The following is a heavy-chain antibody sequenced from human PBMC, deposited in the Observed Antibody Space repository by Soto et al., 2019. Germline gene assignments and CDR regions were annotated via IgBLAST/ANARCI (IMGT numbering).Heavy chain of an antibody. V-gene: IGHV1-8*01. D-gene: IGHD3-10*01. CDR1: GDTLTPYD. CDR3: ARGRASGSYYLLDY. J-gene: IGHJ4*02. CDR2: INPNSGNI. Sequence: GSLKVSCQASGDTLTPYDINWGRQGTGHGLEWMGWINPNSGNIGYAQRFQGRVTMTRDTAIRTAYMEVSSLRSDDTAVYYCARGRASGSYYLLDYWGQGTLVTVSS.